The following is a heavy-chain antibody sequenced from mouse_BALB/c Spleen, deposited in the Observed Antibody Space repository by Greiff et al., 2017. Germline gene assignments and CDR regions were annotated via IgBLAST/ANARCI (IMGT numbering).Heavy chain of an antibody. CDR2: ISSGSSTI. V-gene: IGHV5-17*02. J-gene: IGHJ1*01. D-gene: IGHD1-1*01. CDR3: ARSNYYGSSYDWYFDV. CDR1: GFTFSSFG. Sequence: EVKLQESGGGLVQPGGSRKLSCAASGFTFSSFGMHWVRQAPEKGLEWVAYISSGSSTIYYADTVKGRFTISRDNPKNTLFLQMTSLRSEDTAMYYCARSNYYGSSYDWYFDVWGAGTTVTVSS.